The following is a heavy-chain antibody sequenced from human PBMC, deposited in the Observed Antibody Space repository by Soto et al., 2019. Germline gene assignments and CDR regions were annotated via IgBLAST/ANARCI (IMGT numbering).Heavy chain of an antibody. V-gene: IGHV3-30-3*01. Sequence: GGSLRLSCAASGFTLSSYAIHWVRQAPGKGLEWVAVISYDGSNKYYADSVKGRFTISRDNSKNTLYLQMNSLRAEDTAVYYCARDGRYYRDYYGMDVWGQGTTVTVSS. CDR2: ISYDGSNK. J-gene: IGHJ6*02. CDR3: ARDGRYYRDYYGMDV. D-gene: IGHD1-26*01. CDR1: GFTLSSYA.